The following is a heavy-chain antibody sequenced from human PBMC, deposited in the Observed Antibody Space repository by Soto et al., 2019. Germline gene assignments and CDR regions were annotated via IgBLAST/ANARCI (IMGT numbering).Heavy chain of an antibody. CDR1: GFTFSSYA. D-gene: IGHD6-13*01. Sequence: GGSLRLSCAASGFTFSSYAMSWVRQAPGKGLEWVAVIWYDRSNKYYADSVKGRFTISRDNSKNTLYLKMNSLRAEDTAVYYCAKGGSSSWSNWFDPWGQGTLVTVSS. CDR3: AKGGSSSWSNWFDP. CDR2: IWYDRSNK. V-gene: IGHV3-33*06. J-gene: IGHJ5*02.